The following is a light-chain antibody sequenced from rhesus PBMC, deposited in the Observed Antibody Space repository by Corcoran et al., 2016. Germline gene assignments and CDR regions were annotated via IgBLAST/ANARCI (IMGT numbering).Light chain of an antibody. CDR3: QETSNLSLT. CDR1: QSVSSY. Sequence: EIVMTQSPATLSLSPGETATISCRTSQSVSSYVAWYQQKPGQAPRLLIYGASSRATGIPDRFSGSGSGRDFTLTISSLEPEDFAVYYCQETSNLSLTFGPGTKLDIK. CDR2: GAS. J-gene: IGKJ3*01. V-gene: IGKV3-31*02.